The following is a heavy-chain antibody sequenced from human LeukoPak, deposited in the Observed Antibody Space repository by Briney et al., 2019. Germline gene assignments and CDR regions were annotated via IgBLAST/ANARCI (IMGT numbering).Heavy chain of an antibody. J-gene: IGHJ3*02. V-gene: IGHV1-46*01. D-gene: IGHD1-26*01. Sequence: PGASVKVSCKASGYTFTTYLIHWVRQAPGQGLEWMGELHPVTGGTNYAQNFQGRVTMTRDTATSTVYLELSTLTSEDTAVYFCARDPANGRPDAYDIWGQGTRVTVSS. CDR1: GYTFTTYL. CDR3: ARDPANGRPDAYDI. CDR2: LHPVTGGT.